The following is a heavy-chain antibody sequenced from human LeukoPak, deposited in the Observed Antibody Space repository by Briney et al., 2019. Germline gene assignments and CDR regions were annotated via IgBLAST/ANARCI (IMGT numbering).Heavy chain of an antibody. CDR2: IDWDDDK. J-gene: IGHJ3*02. CDR3: ARILYDSSGYDAFDI. D-gene: IGHD3-22*01. CDR1: GFSLSTSGMC. Sequence: SGPALFKPTHTLTLTFTFSGFSLSTSGMCVSWIRQPPGKALEWLARIDWDDDKYYSTSLKTRLTISKDTSKNQVVLTMTNMDPVDTATYYCARILYDSSGYDAFDIWGQGTMVTVSS. V-gene: IGHV2-70*11.